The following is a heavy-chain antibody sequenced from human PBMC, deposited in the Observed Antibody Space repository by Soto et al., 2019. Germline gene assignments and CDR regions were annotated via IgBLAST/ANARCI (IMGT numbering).Heavy chain of an antibody. CDR1: GGSFRGFY. D-gene: IGHD2-21*01. J-gene: IGHJ6*02. Sequence: PSETLSLTCAVSGGSFRGFYWTWIRQSPGRGLEWIGNIYYSGSTYYTPALTSRVTLSVDTSKNQFSLNLNSVTAADTAVYYCARGGIPPSGYGIAYAMDVWGQGTTVTVSS. CDR3: ARGGIPPSGYGIAYAMDV. V-gene: IGHV4-34*01. CDR2: IYYSGST.